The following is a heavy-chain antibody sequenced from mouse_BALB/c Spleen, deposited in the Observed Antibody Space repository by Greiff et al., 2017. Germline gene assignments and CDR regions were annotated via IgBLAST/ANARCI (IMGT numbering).Heavy chain of an antibody. V-gene: IGHV2-9-2*01. J-gene: IGHJ3*01. CDR1: GFSLTSYD. CDR3: VRDEGTMMTPFAY. Sequence: VKLVESGPGLVAPSQSLSITCTVSGFSLTSYDISWIRQPPGKGLEWLGVIWTGGGTNYNSAFMSRLSISKDNSKSKVFLKMNSLQTDDTAIYYCVRDEGTMMTPFAYWGQGTLVTVSA. CDR2: IWTGGGT. D-gene: IGHD2-4*01.